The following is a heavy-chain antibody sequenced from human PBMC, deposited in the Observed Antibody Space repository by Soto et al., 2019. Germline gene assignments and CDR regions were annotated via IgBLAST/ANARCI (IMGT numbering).Heavy chain of an antibody. V-gene: IGHV1-46*01. CDR1: GSAITRYY. CDR2: INPGGGSA. D-gene: IGHD6-19*01. J-gene: IGHJ6*02. Sequence: QVDLVQSGAEVKKPGASVTISCKASGSAITRYYIHWVRQAPGRGLEWMGIINPGGGSASYAQKFQDRVTIDKDTPTGTVYMDLRSLRTEDTAVYYCARDTSGWSLNGLDVWGQGTTVNVSS. CDR3: ARDTSGWSLNGLDV.